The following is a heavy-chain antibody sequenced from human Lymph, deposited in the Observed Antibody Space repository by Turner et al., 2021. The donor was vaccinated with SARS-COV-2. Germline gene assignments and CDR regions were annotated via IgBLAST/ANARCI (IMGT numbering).Heavy chain of an antibody. CDR1: GYTLTEVS. D-gene: IGHD3-3*01. Sequence: QVQLVPSGAEVTKPGASVKVSCKVSGYTLTEVSMHWSRQAPGKGLEWMGGFDPEDGETIYAQKFQGRVTMTEDTSTDTAYMELSSLRSEDTAVYYCATGPYDFWSGPSPGYYGMDVWGQGTTVTVSS. CDR3: ATGPYDFWSGPSPGYYGMDV. J-gene: IGHJ6*02. V-gene: IGHV1-24*01. CDR2: FDPEDGET.